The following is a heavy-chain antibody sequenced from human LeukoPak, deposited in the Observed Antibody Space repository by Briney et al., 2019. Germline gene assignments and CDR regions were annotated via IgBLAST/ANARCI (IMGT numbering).Heavy chain of an antibody. Sequence: SVKVSCNASGDIFNSYSVSWVRQAPGQGLEWMGGIIPMFGSTNYAQKFEGRVTITTDQSTPTVYMELTSLTSEDTAVYYCARVGRSRGALPNFYYYMDVWGKGTTVTVSS. D-gene: IGHD1-26*01. V-gene: IGHV1-69*05. CDR3: ARVGRSRGALPNFYYYMDV. CDR1: GDIFNSYS. J-gene: IGHJ6*03. CDR2: IIPMFGST.